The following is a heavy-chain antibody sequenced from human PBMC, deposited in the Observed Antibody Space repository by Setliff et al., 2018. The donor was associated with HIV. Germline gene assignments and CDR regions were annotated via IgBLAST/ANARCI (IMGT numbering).Heavy chain of an antibody. V-gene: IGHV4-31*11. J-gene: IGHJ4*02. CDR3: AKAGGAGYSYTYYFDY. CDR2: IDYSGSA. Sequence: PSETLSLTCAVSGGSINSGVYYWNWIRQHPAKGLEWIGYIDYSGSAYYNPSLKSRVAISVDPSKNQISLNLSSVTAADTAVYYCAKAGGAGYSYTYYFDYWGQGTLVTISS. D-gene: IGHD5-18*01. CDR1: GGSINSGVYY.